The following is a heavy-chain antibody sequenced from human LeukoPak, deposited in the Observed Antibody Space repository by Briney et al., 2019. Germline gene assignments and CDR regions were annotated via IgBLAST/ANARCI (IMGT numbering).Heavy chain of an antibody. D-gene: IGHD3-22*01. V-gene: IGHV4-30-2*01. Sequence: SETLSLTCAVSGGSISSGGYSWSWIRQPPGKGLEWIGYIYHSGSTYYNPSLKSRVTISVDRSKNQFSLKLSSVTAADTAVYYCARGGYYDSSGCSTDYWGQGTLVTVSS. CDR1: GGSISSGGYS. J-gene: IGHJ4*02. CDR2: IYHSGST. CDR3: ARGGYYDSSGCSTDY.